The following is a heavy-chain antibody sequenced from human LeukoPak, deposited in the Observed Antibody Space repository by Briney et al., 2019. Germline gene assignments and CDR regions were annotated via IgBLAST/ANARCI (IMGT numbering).Heavy chain of an antibody. D-gene: IGHD4-17*01. J-gene: IGHJ4*02. V-gene: IGHV3-30*18. CDR3: AKEDYVPFDY. CDR2: LSYDGSNK. CDR1: GFTFSSYG. Sequence: GGSLRLSCAASGFTFSSYGMHWVRQAPGKGLEWVAVLSYDGSNKYYADSVKGRFTISRDNSKNTLYLQMNSLRAEDTAVYYCAKEDYVPFDYWGQGTLVTVSS.